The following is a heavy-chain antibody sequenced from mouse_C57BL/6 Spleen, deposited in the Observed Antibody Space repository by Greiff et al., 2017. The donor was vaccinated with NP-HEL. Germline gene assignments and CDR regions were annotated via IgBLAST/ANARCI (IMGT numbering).Heavy chain of an antibody. D-gene: IGHD2-3*01. CDR1: GYTFTDYN. Sequence: EVKLMESGPELVKPGASVKIPCKASGYTFTDYNMDWVKQSHGKSLEWIGDINPNNGGTIYNQKFKGKATLTVDKSSSTAYMELRSLTSEDTAVYYCARSGDGYYVSYWYFDVWGTGTTVTVSS. CDR3: ARSGDGYYVSYWYFDV. J-gene: IGHJ1*03. CDR2: INPNNGGT. V-gene: IGHV1-18*01.